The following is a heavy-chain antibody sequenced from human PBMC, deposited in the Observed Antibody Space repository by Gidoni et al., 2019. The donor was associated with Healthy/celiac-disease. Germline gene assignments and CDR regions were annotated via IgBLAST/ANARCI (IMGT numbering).Heavy chain of an antibody. V-gene: IGHV4-59*01. CDR1: GGSISSSY. D-gene: IGHD2-21*02. Sequence: QVQLQESGHGLVQRSATLSLSCTVPGGSISSSYLSWIRQPPGKVVEWIGYIYYSGSTNYNPSLKSRVTISVDTSKNQFALKLGSVTAADTAVYYCAITCGGDCYYAFDIWGQGTMVTVSS. CDR3: AITCGGDCYYAFDI. CDR2: IYYSGST. J-gene: IGHJ3*02.